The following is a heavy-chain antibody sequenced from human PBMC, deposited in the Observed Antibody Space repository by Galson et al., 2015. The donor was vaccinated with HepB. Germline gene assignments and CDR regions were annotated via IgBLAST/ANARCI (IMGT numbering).Heavy chain of an antibody. V-gene: IGHV4-59*01. CDR3: ARVGTTGTTGVLWFDP. CDR1: GGSISSYY. CDR2: IYYSGST. D-gene: IGHD1-1*01. Sequence: ETLSLTCTVSGGSISSYYWSWIRQPPGKGLEWIGYIYYSGSTNYNPSLKSRVTISVDTSKNQFSLKLRYVTAADTAVYYCARVGTTGTTGVLWFDPWGQGTLVTVSS. J-gene: IGHJ5*02.